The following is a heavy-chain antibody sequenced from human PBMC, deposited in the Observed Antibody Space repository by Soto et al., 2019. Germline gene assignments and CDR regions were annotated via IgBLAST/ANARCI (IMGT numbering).Heavy chain of an antibody. V-gene: IGHV1-69*01. D-gene: IGHD6-13*01. CDR3: ARIAGSSSWYYFDY. Sequence: QVQLVQSGAEVKKPGSSVKVYCKASGGTFSSYAISWVRQAPGQGLVWMGGIIPIFGTANYAQKFQGRVTITADESTSIAYMELSSLRSEDTAVYYCARIAGSSSWYYFDYWGQGTLVTVSS. J-gene: IGHJ4*02. CDR2: IIPIFGTA. CDR1: GGTFSSYA.